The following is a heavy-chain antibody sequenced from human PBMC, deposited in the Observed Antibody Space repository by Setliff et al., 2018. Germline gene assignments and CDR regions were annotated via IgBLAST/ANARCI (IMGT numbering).Heavy chain of an antibody. V-gene: IGHV3-33*08. CDR3: ARIFLYGTSWYFDN. CDR2: IWHDGTNK. Sequence: PGGSLRLSCAASGFTLSGYGMHWVRQAPGKGLEWVAIIWHDGTNKYYADSGKGRFTISRDNSKNTLYLHMSSLRAEDTAVYFCARIFLYGTSWYFDNWGQGTLVTVSS. D-gene: IGHD3-3*01. CDR1: GFTLSGYG. J-gene: IGHJ4*02.